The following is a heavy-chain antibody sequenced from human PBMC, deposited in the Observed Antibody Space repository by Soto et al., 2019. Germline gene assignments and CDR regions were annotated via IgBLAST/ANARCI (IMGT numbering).Heavy chain of an antibody. CDR1: GFTFSSYG. J-gene: IGHJ6*02. Sequence: VQLVESGGGVVQPGRSLRLSCAASGFTFSSYGMHWVRQAPGKGLEWVAVISYDGSNKYYADSVKGRFTISRDNSKNSLYLQMNSLRAEDTAVYYCAKDKKYRYGSGAHPTYYYYYGMDVWGQGTTVTVSS. CDR2: ISYDGSNK. V-gene: IGHV3-30*18. D-gene: IGHD3-10*01. CDR3: AKDKKYRYGSGAHPTYYYYYGMDV.